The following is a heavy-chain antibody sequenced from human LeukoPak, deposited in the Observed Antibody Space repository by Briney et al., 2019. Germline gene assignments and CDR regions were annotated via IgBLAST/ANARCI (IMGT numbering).Heavy chain of an antibody. CDR2: INPNSGGT. CDR1: GGTFSSYA. J-gene: IGHJ5*02. V-gene: IGHV1-2*02. D-gene: IGHD1-7*01. Sequence: ASVKVSCKASGGTFSSYAISWVRQAPGQGLEWMGWINPNSGGTNYAQKFQGRVTMTRDTSISTAYMELGRLRSDDTAVYYCAREVELNGDWFDPWGQGTLVTVSS. CDR3: AREVELNGDWFDP.